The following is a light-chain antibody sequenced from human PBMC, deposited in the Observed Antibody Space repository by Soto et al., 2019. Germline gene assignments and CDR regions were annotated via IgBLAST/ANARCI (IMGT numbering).Light chain of an antibody. CDR2: EGS. CDR3: CSYAGSSTFFYV. CDR1: SSDVGSYNL. J-gene: IGLJ1*01. V-gene: IGLV2-23*03. Sequence: QSVLTQPASVSGSPGQSITISCTGTSSDVGSYNLVSWYQQHPGKAPKLMIYEGSKRPSGVSNRFSGSKSGNTASLTISGLQAEDEAEYYCCSYAGSSTFFYVFGTGTKLTVL.